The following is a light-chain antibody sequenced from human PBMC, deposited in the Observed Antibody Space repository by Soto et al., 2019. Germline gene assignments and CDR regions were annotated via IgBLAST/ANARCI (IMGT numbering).Light chain of an antibody. J-gene: IGKJ1*01. V-gene: IGKV3-15*01. CDR2: GAS. Sequence: EIVMMQFPATLSVSPGERATLSCRASQSVSSNLAWYQQKPGQAPRLLIYGASTRATGIPARFSGSGSGTEFTLTISSLQSEDFAVYYCQQYNNWLWTFGQGTKV. CDR3: QQYNNWLWT. CDR1: QSVSSN.